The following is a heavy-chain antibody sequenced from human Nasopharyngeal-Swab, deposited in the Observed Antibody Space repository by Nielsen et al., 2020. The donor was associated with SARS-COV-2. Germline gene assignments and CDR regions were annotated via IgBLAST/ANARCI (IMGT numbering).Heavy chain of an antibody. CDR3: ARVPSIAVAGILLPYYYYYMDV. CDR2: ISSSSSTI. J-gene: IGHJ6*03. D-gene: IGHD6-19*01. V-gene: IGHV3-48*01. CDR1: GFTFSSYS. Sequence: GESLKISCTAYGFTFSSYSMNWVRQAPGKGLEWVSYISSSSSTIYYADSVKGRFTISRDNAKNSLYLQMNSLRAEDTAVYYCARVPSIAVAGILLPYYYYYMDVWGKGTTVTVSS.